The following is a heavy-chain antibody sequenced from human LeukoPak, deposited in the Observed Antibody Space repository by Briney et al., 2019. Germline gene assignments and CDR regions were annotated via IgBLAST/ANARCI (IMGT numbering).Heavy chain of an antibody. CDR2: ISPSGGIT. V-gene: IGHV3-23*01. D-gene: IGHD3-10*02. CDR3: AELGITMIGGV. J-gene: IGHJ6*04. Sequence: GGSLRLSCAASGFTFNSHGMNWVRQAPGKGLEWVSGISPSGGITYYTDSVKGRFTISRDNSKNTVSLQMNSLRAEDTAVYYCAELGITMIGGVWGKGTTVTISS. CDR1: GFTFNSHG.